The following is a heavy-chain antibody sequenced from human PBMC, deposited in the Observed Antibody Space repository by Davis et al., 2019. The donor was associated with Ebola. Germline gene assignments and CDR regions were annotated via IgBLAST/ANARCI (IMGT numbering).Heavy chain of an antibody. CDR1: GGSISSSRYY. CDR3: ARQQAYYYYYGMDV. J-gene: IGHJ6*02. V-gene: IGHV4-39*01. Sequence: SETLSLTCTVSGGSISSSRYYWGWIRQPPGKGLEWIGSIYYSGSTYYNPSLKSRVTISVDTSKNQFSLKLSSVTAADTAVYYCARQQAYYYYYGMDVWGQGTTVTVSS. CDR2: IYYSGST.